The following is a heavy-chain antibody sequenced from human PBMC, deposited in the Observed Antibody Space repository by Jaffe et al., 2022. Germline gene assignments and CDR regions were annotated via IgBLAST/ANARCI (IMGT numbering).Heavy chain of an antibody. V-gene: IGHV4-59*01. CDR1: GGSISSYY. J-gene: IGHJ4*02. CDR3: ARNSGYSGYVFDY. Sequence: QVQLQESGPGLVKPSETLSLTCTVSGGSISSYYWSWIRQPPGKGLEWIGYIYYSGSTNYNPSLKSRVTISVDTSKNQFSLKLSSVTAADTAVYYCARNSGYSGYVFDYWGQGTLVTVSS. CDR2: IYYSGST. D-gene: IGHD5-12*01.